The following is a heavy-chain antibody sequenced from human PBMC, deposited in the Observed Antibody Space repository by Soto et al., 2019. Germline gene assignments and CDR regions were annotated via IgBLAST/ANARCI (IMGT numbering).Heavy chain of an antibody. J-gene: IGHJ4*02. D-gene: IGHD4-17*01. Sequence: QVELVQSGSEVKKPGASVKVSCKASGYIFTSYGISWLRQAPGQGLEWLGGTTAFSGNAIYAQRFQGRVTMTTDTSTSTAYMELRSLRSDDTAVYYCARLMTMVTTNYFDYWGQGTLVGVSS. V-gene: IGHV1-18*01. CDR2: TTAFSGNA. CDR3: ARLMTMVTTNYFDY. CDR1: GYIFTSYG.